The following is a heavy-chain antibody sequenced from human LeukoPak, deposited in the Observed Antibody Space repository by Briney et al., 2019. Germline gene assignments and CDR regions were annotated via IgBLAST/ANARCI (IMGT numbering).Heavy chain of an antibody. Sequence: PSETLSLTCTVSGGSISSSSYYWSWIRQPPGKGLEWIGEINHSGSTNYNPSLKSRVTISVDTSKNQFSLKLSSVTAADTAVYYCARGQYYDFWENWGQGTLVTVSS. V-gene: IGHV4-39*07. J-gene: IGHJ4*02. CDR1: GGSISSSSYY. D-gene: IGHD3-3*01. CDR2: INHSGST. CDR3: ARGQYYDFWEN.